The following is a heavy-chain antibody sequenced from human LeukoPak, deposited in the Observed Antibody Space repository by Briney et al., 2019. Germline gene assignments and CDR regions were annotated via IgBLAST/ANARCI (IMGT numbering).Heavy chain of an antibody. CDR3: ARDGYYGMDV. V-gene: IGHV1-69*04. J-gene: IGHJ6*02. CDR1: GGAFSSYA. Sequence: SVKVSCKASGGAFSSYAISWVRQAPGQGLEWMGRIIPILGIANYAQKFQGRVTITADKSTSTAYMELSSLRSEDTAVYYCARDGYYGMDVWGQGTTVTVSS. CDR2: IIPILGIA.